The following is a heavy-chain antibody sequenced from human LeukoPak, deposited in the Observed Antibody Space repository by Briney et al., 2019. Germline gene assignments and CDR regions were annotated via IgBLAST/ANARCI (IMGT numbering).Heavy chain of an antibody. V-gene: IGHV3-48*01. Sequence: PGGSLRLSCAASGFTFSSYSMNWVRQAPGKGLEWVSYISSSSSTIYYADSVKGRFTISRDNSKNTLYLQMNSLRAEDTAVYYCAKPNGYYSNYPFDYWGQGTLVTVSS. CDR3: AKPNGYYSNYPFDY. D-gene: IGHD4-11*01. CDR1: GFTFSSYS. J-gene: IGHJ4*02. CDR2: ISSSSSTI.